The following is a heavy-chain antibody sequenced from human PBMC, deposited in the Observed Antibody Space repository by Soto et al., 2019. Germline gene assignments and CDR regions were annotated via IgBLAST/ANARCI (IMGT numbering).Heavy chain of an antibody. CDR2: IYYSGST. CDR1: GGSISSSSYY. J-gene: IGHJ5*02. CDR3: ARLGTESYYDILTGYDWFDP. D-gene: IGHD3-9*01. V-gene: IGHV4-39*01. Sequence: QLQLQESGPGLVKPSETLSLTCTVSGGSISSSSYYWGWIRQPPGKGLEWIGSIYYSGSTYYNPSHKRRVPISVDTSKIQFSLKLSSVTAADTAVYYCARLGTESYYDILTGYDWFDPWGQGTLVTVSS.